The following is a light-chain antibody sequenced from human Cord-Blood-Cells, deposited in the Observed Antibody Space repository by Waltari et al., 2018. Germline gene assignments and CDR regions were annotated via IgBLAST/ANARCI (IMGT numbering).Light chain of an antibody. CDR1: SSDVGGYNY. J-gene: IGLJ1*01. CDR3: SSYTSSSTLV. V-gene: IGLV2-14*03. CDR2: DVS. Sequence: QSALTQPASVSGSPGQSITISCTGTSSDVGGYNYVSWYQQHPGKAPKLMIYDVSNRPSGVSNRFSSSKSGNTASLTISWLQAEDEADYYCSSYTSSSTLVFGTGTKVTVL.